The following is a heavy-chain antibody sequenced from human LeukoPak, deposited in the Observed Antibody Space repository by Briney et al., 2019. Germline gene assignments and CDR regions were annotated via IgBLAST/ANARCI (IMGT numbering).Heavy chain of an antibody. Sequence: ASVKVSLKASGYTFTSYGIRWVRQAPGQGLEWVGWIIAYNGNTNYAQKLQGRVTMTTATYTSKANMELRSLRSDDTAVYYCARDGQEFWTGYFYCWGQGTLVSVSS. D-gene: IGHD3/OR15-3a*01. CDR1: GYTFTSYG. CDR2: IIAYNGNT. CDR3: ARDGQEFWTGYFYC. J-gene: IGHJ4*02. V-gene: IGHV1-18*01.